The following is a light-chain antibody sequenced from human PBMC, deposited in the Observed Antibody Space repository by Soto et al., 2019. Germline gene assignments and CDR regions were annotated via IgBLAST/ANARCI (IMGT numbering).Light chain of an antibody. CDR2: DVS. J-gene: IGLJ1*01. CDR1: SSDVGGYNY. Sequence: QSALTQPASVSGSPGQSITISCTGTSSDVGGYNYVSWYQQHPGKAPKFMIYDVSNRPSGVSNRFSGSKSGNTASLTISGLQAEDEADYYCCSYTTSNTRHIVLGTGTKVTDL. CDR3: CSYTTSNTRHIV. V-gene: IGLV2-14*01.